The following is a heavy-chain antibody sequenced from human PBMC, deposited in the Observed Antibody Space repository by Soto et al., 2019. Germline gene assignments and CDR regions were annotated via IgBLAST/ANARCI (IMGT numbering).Heavy chain of an antibody. CDR1: GFTFDDYT. CDR3: AKDMGYDSSGSIPHYGMDV. CDR2: ISWDGGST. J-gene: IGHJ6*02. Sequence: GGSLRLSCAASGFTFDDYTMDWVRQAPGKGLEWVSLISWDGGSTYYADSVKGRFTISRDNSKNSLYLQMNSLRTEDTALYYCAKDMGYDSSGSIPHYGMDVWGQGTTVTVSS. D-gene: IGHD3-22*01. V-gene: IGHV3-43*01.